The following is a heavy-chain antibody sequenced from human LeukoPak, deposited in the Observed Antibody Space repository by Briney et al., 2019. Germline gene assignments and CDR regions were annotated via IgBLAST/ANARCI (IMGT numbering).Heavy chain of an antibody. D-gene: IGHD5-12*01. CDR3: AKSGYDPWYFDY. Sequence: GGSLRLSCAASGFTFSSYAIGWVRQAPGKGLEWVSAISGSGGSTYYADSVKGRFTISRDNSKNTLYLQMNSLRAEDTAVYYCAKSGYDPWYFDYWGQGTLVTVSS. J-gene: IGHJ4*02. V-gene: IGHV3-23*01. CDR2: ISGSGGST. CDR1: GFTFSSYA.